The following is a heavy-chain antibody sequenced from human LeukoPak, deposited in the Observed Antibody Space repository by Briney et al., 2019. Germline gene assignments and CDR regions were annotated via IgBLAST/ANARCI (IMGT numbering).Heavy chain of an antibody. D-gene: IGHD1-26*01. CDR1: GGSLNSGY. J-gene: IGHJ4*02. CDR3: AGGHYPLEY. Sequence: SETLCLTCSVSGGSLNSGYWGWIRQPPGKGLEWIGLLYPSGSTNYNPSLKSPVTISVDTSRTQLSLKLSSMTAADTAVYYCAGGHYPLEYWGQGTLVTVSS. CDR2: LYPSGST. V-gene: IGHV4-59*01.